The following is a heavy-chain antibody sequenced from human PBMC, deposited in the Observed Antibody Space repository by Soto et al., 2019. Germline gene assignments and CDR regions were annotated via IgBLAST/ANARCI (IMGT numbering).Heavy chain of an antibody. CDR1: GFTFSNYW. D-gene: IGHD6-13*01. J-gene: IGHJ6*03. V-gene: IGHV3-7*01. Sequence: GGSLRLSCAASGFTFSNYWMSWVRQGPGKGLEWVANIKQDGGEKDYVGSVKGRFTISRDNAKNSLYLQMNSLRAEDAALYYCARDPYNSTYNYYYIDVWGKGTTVTVSS. CDR2: IKQDGGEK. CDR3: ARDPYNSTYNYYYIDV.